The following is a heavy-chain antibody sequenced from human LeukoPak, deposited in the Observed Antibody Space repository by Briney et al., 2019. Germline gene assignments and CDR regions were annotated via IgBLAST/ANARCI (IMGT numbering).Heavy chain of an antibody. V-gene: IGHV4-59*11. D-gene: IGHD4/OR15-4a*01. Sequence: SETLSLTCTVSGGSLSSHYWSWLRQPPGKGLEWIGYIYYSGSTNYNPSLKSRVTISVDTSKNQFSLKLSSVTAADTAVYYCAGDKGGYGAALYYYYMDVWGKGTTVTVSS. CDR1: GGSLSSHY. CDR2: IYYSGST. J-gene: IGHJ6*03. CDR3: AGDKGGYGAALYYYYMDV.